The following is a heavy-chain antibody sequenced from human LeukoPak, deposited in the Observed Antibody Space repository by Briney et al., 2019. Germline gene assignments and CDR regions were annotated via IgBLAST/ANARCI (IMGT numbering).Heavy chain of an antibody. CDR3: ARDADWGYDAYDL. CDR2: TYYKSKWYN. J-gene: IGHJ3*01. D-gene: IGHD7-27*01. V-gene: IGHV6-1*01. Sequence: SQTLSLTCALSGDSVSVNSDVWNWIRQSPSRGLEWLGRTYYKSKWYNDYAVSVKSRITISPDTSKNQFSLQLNSVTPEDTAVYYCARDADWGYDAYDLWGQGTMVTVSS. CDR1: GDSVSVNSDV.